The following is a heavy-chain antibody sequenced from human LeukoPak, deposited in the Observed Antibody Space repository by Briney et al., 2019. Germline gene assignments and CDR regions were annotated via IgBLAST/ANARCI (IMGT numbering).Heavy chain of an antibody. CDR3: ARRPRNTYYDILTGAQPTYYYYYMDV. D-gene: IGHD3-9*01. J-gene: IGHJ6*03. V-gene: IGHV4-39*07. Sequence: SETLSLTCTVSGGSISSSSYYWGWIRQPPGKGLEWIGSIYYSGSTYYNPSLKSRVTISVDTSKNQFSLKLSSVTAADTAVYYCARRPRNTYYDILTGAQPTYYYYYMDVWGKGTTVTVSS. CDR2: IYYSGST. CDR1: GGSISSSSYY.